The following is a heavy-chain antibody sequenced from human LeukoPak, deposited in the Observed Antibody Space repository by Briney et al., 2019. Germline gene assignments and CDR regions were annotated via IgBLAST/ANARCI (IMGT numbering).Heavy chain of an antibody. V-gene: IGHV3-33*01. J-gene: IGHJ4*02. D-gene: IGHD4-17*01. CDR3: ARYRDYAFDY. CDR2: IWYDGSDI. Sequence: GGSLRLSCAASGFTFSSYGMHWVRQAPGKGLEWVALIWYDGSDIYYADSVKGRFIISRDNSKNTLYLQMNSLRDEDTAVYYCARYRDYAFDYWGQGTLVTVSS. CDR1: GFTFSSYG.